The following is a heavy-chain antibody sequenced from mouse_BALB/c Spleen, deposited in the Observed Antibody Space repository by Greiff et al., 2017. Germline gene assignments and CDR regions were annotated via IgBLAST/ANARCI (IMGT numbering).Heavy chain of an antibody. CDR1: GYTFPDYA. V-gene: IGHV1S137*01. CDR3: ARGYGNYGYFDV. CDR2: ISTYYGDA. Sequence: QVQLQQSGAELVRPGVSVKISCKGSGYTFPDYAMHWVKQSHAKGLEWIGVISTYYGDASYNQKFKGKATMTVDKSSSTAYMELARLTSEDSAIYYCARGYGNYGYFDVWGAGTTVTVSS. J-gene: IGHJ1*01. D-gene: IGHD2-1*01.